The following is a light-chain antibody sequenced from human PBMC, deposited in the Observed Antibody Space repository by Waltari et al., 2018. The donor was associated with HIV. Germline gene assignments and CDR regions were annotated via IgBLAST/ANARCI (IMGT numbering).Light chain of an antibody. CDR3: ATWDDNLNTYV. Sequence: QYVLSQPPSLSGAPGPRVTLPCSGNTSNIGANSVYWFQHGPDAAPKLFIFSTYGRHWGVTGRVSGSKAGTSAYLAISGLRPEDEADYYCATWDDNLNTYVFGPGTRLSVL. J-gene: IGLJ1*01. CDR2: STY. CDR1: TSNIGANS. V-gene: IGLV1-47*01.